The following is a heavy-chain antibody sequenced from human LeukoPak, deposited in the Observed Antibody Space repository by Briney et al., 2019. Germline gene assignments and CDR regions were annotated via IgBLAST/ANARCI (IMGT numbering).Heavy chain of an antibody. CDR2: IYPGDSET. D-gene: IGHD3-10*01. V-gene: IGHV5-51*01. Sequence: GESLKISCKGSGYTFNTYWIGWVRQMPGKGLEWMGVIYPGDSETIYSPSFQGQVTVSADKSITTAYLQWSSLKASDTAMYYCARSGVIRGFTRLFDYWGQGTLVTVSS. J-gene: IGHJ4*02. CDR1: GYTFNTYW. CDR3: ARSGVIRGFTRLFDY.